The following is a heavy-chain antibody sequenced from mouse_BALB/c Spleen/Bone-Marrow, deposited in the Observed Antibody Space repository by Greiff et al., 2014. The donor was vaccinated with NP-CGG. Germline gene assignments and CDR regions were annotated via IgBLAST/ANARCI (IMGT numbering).Heavy chain of an antibody. V-gene: IGHV2-6-7*01. J-gene: IGHJ3*01. Sequence: QVQLQQSGPGLVAPSQSLSITCTVSGFSLTDYGINWVRQPPGKGPEWLGTIWGDGSTDYNSVLKSRLSISKDNSKSQVFFKMNSLQTDDTARYYCARDRYGSSWAWFAYWGQGTLVTVSA. CDR2: IWGDGST. CDR3: ARDRYGSSWAWFAY. CDR1: GFSLTDYG. D-gene: IGHD1-1*01.